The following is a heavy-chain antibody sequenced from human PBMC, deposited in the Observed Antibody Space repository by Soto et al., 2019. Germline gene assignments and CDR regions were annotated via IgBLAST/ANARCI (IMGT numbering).Heavy chain of an antibody. Sequence: PGESLKISCKGSGYSFTSYWIGWVRQMPGKGLEWMGIIYPGDSDTRYSPSFQGQVTISADKSISTAYLQWSSLKASDTAMYYCARIHTAWQQLAYYYYYYMDVWGKGTTVTVSS. CDR3: ARIHTAWQQLAYYYYYYMDV. D-gene: IGHD6-13*01. CDR1: GYSFTSYW. V-gene: IGHV5-51*01. J-gene: IGHJ6*03. CDR2: IYPGDSDT.